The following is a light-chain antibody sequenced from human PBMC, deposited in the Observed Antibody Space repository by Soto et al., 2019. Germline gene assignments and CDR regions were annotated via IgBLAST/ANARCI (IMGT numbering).Light chain of an antibody. Sequence: EIVLTQSPATLSSSPGERDTLSCRASQTVSSKLAWYQHKPGQAPRLLIYDTSNRATGIPARFSGSGSGTDFTLTISSLEPEDFAVYYCHQRKSWPRTFGQGTNVEIK. CDR3: HQRKSWPRT. V-gene: IGKV3-11*01. J-gene: IGKJ1*01. CDR1: QTVSSK. CDR2: DTS.